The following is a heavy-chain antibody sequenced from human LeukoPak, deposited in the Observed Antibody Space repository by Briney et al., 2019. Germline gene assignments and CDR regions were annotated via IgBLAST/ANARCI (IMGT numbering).Heavy chain of an antibody. CDR3: ASRREYPQGWAWYYFDY. CDR2: INAGNGNT. J-gene: IGHJ4*02. Sequence: ASVKVSCKASGYTFTSYAMHWVRQAPGQRLEWMGWINAGNGNTKYSQKFQGRVTITRDTSASTAYMELSSLRSEDTAVYYCASRREYPQGWAWYYFDYWGQGTLVTVSS. D-gene: IGHD2/OR15-2a*01. CDR1: GYTFTSYA. V-gene: IGHV1-3*01.